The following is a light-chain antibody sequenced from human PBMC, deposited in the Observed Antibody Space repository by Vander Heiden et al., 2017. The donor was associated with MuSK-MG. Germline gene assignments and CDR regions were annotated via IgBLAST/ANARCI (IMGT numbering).Light chain of an antibody. V-gene: IGKV3-11*01. CDR2: DAS. CDR1: QSVRTY. J-gene: IGKJ5*01. Sequence: EIVLTQSPATLSLSPGERATLSCRASQSVRTYLGWYQQKPGQAPRLLIYDASNRATGIPARFSGSGSGTDFTLTISSLEPEDSAVYYWQQRSDWITFGQGTRLEIK. CDR3: QQRSDWIT.